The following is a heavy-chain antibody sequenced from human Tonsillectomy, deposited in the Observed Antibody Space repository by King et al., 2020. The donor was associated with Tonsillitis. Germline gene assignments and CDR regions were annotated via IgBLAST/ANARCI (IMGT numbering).Heavy chain of an antibody. D-gene: IGHD5-12*01. V-gene: IGHV3-53*04. CDR2: IYSGGST. CDR1: GFTVSSNY. CDR3: ARARGGYEVGPFDY. Sequence: DVQLVESGGGLVQPGGSLRLSCAASGFTVSSNYMSWVRPAPGRGLEWVSVIYSGGSTYYADSVKGRFTISRHNSKNTLYLQMNSLSAEDTAVYYCARARGGYEVGPFDYWGQGTLVTVSA. J-gene: IGHJ4*02.